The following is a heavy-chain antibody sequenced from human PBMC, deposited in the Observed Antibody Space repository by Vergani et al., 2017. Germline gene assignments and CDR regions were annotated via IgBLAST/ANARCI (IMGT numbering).Heavy chain of an antibody. CDR1: GGTFSSYT. V-gene: IGHV1-69*02. Sequence: QVQLVQSGAEVKKPGSSVKVSCKASGGTFSSYTISWVRQAPGQGLEWMGRIIPILGIANYAQKFQGRVTITAEKSTSTAYMELSSLRSEDTAVYYCARAAGRVYCSGGSCYSGNYYYGMDVWGQGTTVTVS. CDR3: ARAAGRVYCSGGSCYSGNYYYGMDV. CDR2: IIPILGIA. J-gene: IGHJ6*02. D-gene: IGHD2-15*01.